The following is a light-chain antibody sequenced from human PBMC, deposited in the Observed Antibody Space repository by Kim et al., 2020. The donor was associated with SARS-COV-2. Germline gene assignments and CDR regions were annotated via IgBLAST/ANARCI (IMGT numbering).Light chain of an antibody. J-gene: IGLJ3*02. Sequence: SYELTQPPSVSVSPGQPASITCSGDKLGDKYACWYQQKPGQSPVLVIFQDNKRPSGIPERFSGSNSGNTATLTISGTQAMDEADYYCQAWDSSTAWVFGG. CDR3: QAWDSSTAWV. CDR2: QDN. CDR1: KLGDKY. V-gene: IGLV3-1*01.